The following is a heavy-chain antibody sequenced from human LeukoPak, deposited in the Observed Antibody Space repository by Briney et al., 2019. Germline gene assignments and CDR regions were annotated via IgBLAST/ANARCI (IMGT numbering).Heavy chain of an antibody. CDR2: IYTSGST. CDR3: ARQKCTSTSCLTRNAFDI. V-gene: IGHV4-4*09. D-gene: IGHD2-2*01. Sequence: SETLSLTCTVSGSISSYYWSWIRQPPGKGLEWIGYIYTSGSTNYNPSLKSRVTISVDTSKNQFSLDLSSVTAADTAVYYCARQKCTSTSCLTRNAFDIWGQGTMVTVSS. CDR1: GSISSYY. J-gene: IGHJ3*02.